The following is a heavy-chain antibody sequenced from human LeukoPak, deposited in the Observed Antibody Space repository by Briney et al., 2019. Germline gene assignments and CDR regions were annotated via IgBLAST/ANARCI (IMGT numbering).Heavy chain of an antibody. Sequence: PGGSLRLPCAASGFTFSSYSMNWVRQAPGKGLEWVSSISSSSSYIYYADSVKGRFTISRDNAKNSLYLQMNSLRAEDTAVYYCARGDSSGYYLTYFDYWGQGTLVTVSS. CDR1: GFTFSSYS. V-gene: IGHV3-21*01. J-gene: IGHJ4*02. CDR3: ARGDSSGYYLTYFDY. CDR2: ISSSSSYI. D-gene: IGHD3-22*01.